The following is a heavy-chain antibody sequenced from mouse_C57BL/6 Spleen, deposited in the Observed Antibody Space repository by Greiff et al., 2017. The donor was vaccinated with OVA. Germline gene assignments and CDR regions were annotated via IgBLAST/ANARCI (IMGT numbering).Heavy chain of an antibody. CDR2: ISNGGGST. CDR1: GFTFSDYY. V-gene: IGHV5-12*01. J-gene: IGHJ2*01. D-gene: IGHD1-1*01. Sequence: DVQLVASWGGLVQPGGSLKLSCAASGFTFSDYYMYWVRQTPEKRLEWVAYISNGGGSTYYPDTVKGRFTISRDNAKNTLYLQMSRLKSEDTAMYYCARRHYGSSYGYYFDYWGQGTTLTVSS. CDR3: ARRHYGSSYGYYFDY.